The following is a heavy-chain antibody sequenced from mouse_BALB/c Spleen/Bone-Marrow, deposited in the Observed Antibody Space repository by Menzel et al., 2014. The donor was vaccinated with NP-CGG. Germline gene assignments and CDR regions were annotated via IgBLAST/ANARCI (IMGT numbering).Heavy chain of an antibody. CDR2: IYPGSGNT. V-gene: IGHV1-77*01. CDR3: AREGDLVAWFAY. CDR1: GYTFTDYY. D-gene: IGHD2-13*01. Sequence: VQLLQSGAELARPGVSVKLSCKASGYTFTDYYINWVKQRTGQGLEWIGEIYPGSGNTYYNEKFKGRATLTADKSSSTAYMQLSILTSEASAIYFCAREGDLVAWFAYWGQGTLVTVSA. J-gene: IGHJ3*01.